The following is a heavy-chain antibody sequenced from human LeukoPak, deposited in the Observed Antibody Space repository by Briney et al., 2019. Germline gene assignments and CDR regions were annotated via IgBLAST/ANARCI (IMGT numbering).Heavy chain of an antibody. D-gene: IGHD6-13*01. CDR2: ISPSGGST. J-gene: IGHJ4*02. Sequence: ASVKVSCKAFGYTFTSNYMHWVRQAPGQGPEWMGVISPSGGSTTYAQKFQGRVTLTRDMSTSTDYLELSSLRSEDTAVYYCARDRGVNGYSSSWYDYWGQGTLVTVSS. V-gene: IGHV1-46*01. CDR3: ARDRGVNGYSSSWYDY. CDR1: GYTFTSNY.